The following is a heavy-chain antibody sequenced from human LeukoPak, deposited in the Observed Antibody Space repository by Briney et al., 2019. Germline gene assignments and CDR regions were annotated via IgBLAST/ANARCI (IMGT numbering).Heavy chain of an antibody. J-gene: IGHJ3*02. V-gene: IGHV1-69*04. CDR1: GGTFSSYA. Sequence: SVKVSCKASGGTFSSYAISWVRQAPGQGLEWMGRIIPILGIANYAQKFQGRVTITADKSTSTAYMELRSLRSDDTAVYYCAREPTYYDFWSGYYTANDAFDIWGQGTMVTVSS. CDR3: AREPTYYDFWSGYYTANDAFDI. D-gene: IGHD3-3*01. CDR2: IIPILGIA.